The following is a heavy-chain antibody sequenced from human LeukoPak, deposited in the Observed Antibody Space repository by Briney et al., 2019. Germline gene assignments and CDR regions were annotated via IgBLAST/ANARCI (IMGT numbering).Heavy chain of an antibody. J-gene: IGHJ5*02. V-gene: IGHV4-34*01. D-gene: IGHD6-19*01. CDR3: ARHVRYSSGWYLNWFDP. Sequence: SETLSLTCAVYGESFSGYYWSWIRQPPGKGLEWIGEINHSGSTNYNPSLKSRVTISVDTSKNQFSLKLSSVTAADTAVYYCARHVRYSSGWYLNWFDPWGQGTLVTVSS. CDR2: INHSGST. CDR1: GESFSGYY.